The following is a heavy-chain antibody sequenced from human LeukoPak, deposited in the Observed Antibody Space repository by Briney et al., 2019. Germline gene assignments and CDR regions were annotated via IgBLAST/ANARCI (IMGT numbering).Heavy chain of an antibody. CDR1: GGSISSSSYY. J-gene: IGHJ5*02. CDR2: IYYSGST. Sequence: SETLSLTCTVSGGSISSSSYYWGWIRQPPGKGLEWIGSIYYSGSTYYNPSLKSRVTISVDTSKNQFSLRLSSVTAADTAVYYCARDPEDYYDSSSVDPWGQGTLVTVSS. V-gene: IGHV4-39*01. D-gene: IGHD3-22*01. CDR3: ARDPEDYYDSSSVDP.